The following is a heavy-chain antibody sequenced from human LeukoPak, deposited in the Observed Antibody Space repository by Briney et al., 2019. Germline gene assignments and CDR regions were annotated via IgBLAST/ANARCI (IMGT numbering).Heavy chain of an antibody. CDR3: AREIVVVVAANWFDP. CDR1: GFTFSSYW. Sequence: PGGSLRLSCAASGFTFSSYWMSWVRQAPGKGLEWVANIKQDGSEKYYVDSVKGRFTISRDNAKNSLYLQMNSLRAEDTAVYYCAREIVVVVAANWFDPWGQGTLVAVSS. CDR2: IKQDGSEK. D-gene: IGHD2-15*01. J-gene: IGHJ5*02. V-gene: IGHV3-7*01.